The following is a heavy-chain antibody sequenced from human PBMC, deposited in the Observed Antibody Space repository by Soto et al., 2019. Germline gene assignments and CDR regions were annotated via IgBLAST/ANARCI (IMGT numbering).Heavy chain of an antibody. CDR3: AKVAPFILGSPF. V-gene: IGHV3-48*03. CDR1: GFSFSDYV. D-gene: IGHD2-21*01. Sequence: GGSLRLSCAASGFSFSDYVMHWFRQAPGKGLEWVAYITGSGGAMFHADSVKGRFSISRDNAKNSLFLGMNNLTADDAGVYYCAKVAPFILGSPFWGQGTLVTVSS. CDR2: ITGSGGAM. J-gene: IGHJ4*02.